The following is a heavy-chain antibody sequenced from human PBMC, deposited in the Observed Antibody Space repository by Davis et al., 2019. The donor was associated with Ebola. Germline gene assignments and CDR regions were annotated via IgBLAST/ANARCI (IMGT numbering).Heavy chain of an antibody. CDR3: SADDY. Sequence: GESLKILCAASGFTFSGSAMHWVRQASGKGLKWVGRIRSKANSYATAYAASVTGRFTISRDDSKNTAYLQMNSLKTEDTAVYYCSADDYWGQGTLVTVSS. V-gene: IGHV3-73*01. CDR2: IRSKANSYAT. CDR1: GFTFSGSA. D-gene: IGHD2-2*01. J-gene: IGHJ4*02.